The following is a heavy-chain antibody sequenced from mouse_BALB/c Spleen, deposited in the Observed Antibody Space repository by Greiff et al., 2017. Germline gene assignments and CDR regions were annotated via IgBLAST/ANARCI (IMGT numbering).Heavy chain of an antibody. CDR3: TILYDGYYEGAMDY. Sequence: VQLQQSGTVLARPGASVKMSCKASGYTFTSYWMHWVKQRPGQGLEWIGAIYPGNSDTSYNQKFKGKAKLTAVTSTSTAYMELSSLTNEDSAVYYCTILYDGYYEGAMDYWGQGTSVTVSS. CDR1: GYTFTSYW. CDR2: IYPGNSDT. J-gene: IGHJ4*01. D-gene: IGHD2-3*01. V-gene: IGHV1-5*01.